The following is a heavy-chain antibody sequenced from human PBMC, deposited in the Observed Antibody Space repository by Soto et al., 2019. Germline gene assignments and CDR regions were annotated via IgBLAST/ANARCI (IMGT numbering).Heavy chain of an antibody. Sequence: GASVKVSCKASGYTFTSDGISWGRQAPGQGLEWMGWISAYNGNTNYAQKLQGRVTMTTDTSTSTAYMELRSLRSDDTAVYYCARWIFPGAPPRRGWFVPWGQGTLVTVSS. CDR3: ARWIFPGAPPRRGWFVP. D-gene: IGHD1-26*01. J-gene: IGHJ5*02. CDR2: ISAYNGNT. V-gene: IGHV1-18*01. CDR1: GYTFTSDG.